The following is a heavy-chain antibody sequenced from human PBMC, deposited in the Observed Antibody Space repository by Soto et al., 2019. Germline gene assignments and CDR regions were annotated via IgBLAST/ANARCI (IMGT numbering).Heavy chain of an antibody. CDR1: GYTFTSYG. Sequence: QVQLVQSGAEVKKPGASVKVSCKASGYTFTSYGISWVRQAPGQGLEWMGWISADNGNTNYAQKLQGRVTMTTDTSTSTAYRELRSLGSDGTAGYYGARVIAAAVDFDYWGQGTRVTVAS. D-gene: IGHD6-13*01. V-gene: IGHV1-18*01. J-gene: IGHJ4*02. CDR2: ISADNGNT. CDR3: ARVIAAAVDFDY.